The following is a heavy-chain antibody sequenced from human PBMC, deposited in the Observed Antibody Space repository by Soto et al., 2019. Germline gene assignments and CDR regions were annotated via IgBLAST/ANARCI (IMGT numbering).Heavy chain of an antibody. J-gene: IGHJ1*01. CDR2: INHSGST. V-gene: IGHV4-34*01. CDR1: GGSFSGYY. CDR3: ARLNDYVEYFQH. Sequence: SETLSLTCAVYGGSFSGYYWSWIRQPPGKGLEWIGEINHSGSTNYNPSLKSRVTISVDTSKNQFSLKLSSVTAADTAVYYCARLNDYVEYFQHWGQGTLVTVSS. D-gene: IGHD4-17*01.